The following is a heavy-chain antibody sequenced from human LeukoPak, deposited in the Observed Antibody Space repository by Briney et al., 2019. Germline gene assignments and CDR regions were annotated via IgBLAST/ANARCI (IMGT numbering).Heavy chain of an antibody. CDR1: GFTFSGYS. D-gene: IGHD2-8*01. CDR3: VKDRPCDTCMPMDA. J-gene: IGHJ6*02. CDR2: LGRTGEYK. Sequence: GGSLRLSCAASGFTFSGYSMSWVRQAPGKGLEWVAGLGRTGEYKYYTDSVKGRFTISRDNSNDTVSLQMDSLRAEDSAIYYCVKDRPCDTCMPMDAWGQGTTVTVSS. V-gene: IGHV3-23*01.